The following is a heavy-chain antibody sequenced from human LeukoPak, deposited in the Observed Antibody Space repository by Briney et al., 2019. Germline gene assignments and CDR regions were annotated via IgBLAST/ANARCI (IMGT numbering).Heavy chain of an antibody. CDR1: GGSVGSNY. CDR3: ARGSGWYPH. J-gene: IGHJ3*01. CDR2: ISYSGDT. Sequence: SETLSLTCSVSGGSVGSNYWSWVRQPPGKGLEWIGYISYSGDTKYNPSLKSRLSMSVDTSKNQCSLMLTSVTAADTAVYYCARGSGWYPHWGQGTMVTVSS. V-gene: IGHV4-59*02. D-gene: IGHD6-19*01.